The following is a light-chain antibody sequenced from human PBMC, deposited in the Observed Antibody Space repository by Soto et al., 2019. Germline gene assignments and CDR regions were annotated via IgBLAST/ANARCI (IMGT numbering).Light chain of an antibody. Sequence: DIQMTQSPSTLPASVGDRVTITCRASQSISNWLAWYQQTPGTAPKLLIYHASTLESGVPSRFSGSGSGTEFSLTISSLQPDDFATYYCQQYNTYSFGQGTKVEIK. CDR2: HAS. CDR1: QSISNW. V-gene: IGKV1-5*01. J-gene: IGKJ1*01. CDR3: QQYNTYS.